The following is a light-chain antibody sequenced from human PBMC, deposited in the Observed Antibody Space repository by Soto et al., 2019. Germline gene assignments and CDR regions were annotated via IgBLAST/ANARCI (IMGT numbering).Light chain of an antibody. Sequence: DIQMTQSPSTLSASVGDRVTITCRASRSISSFLAWYQQKPGKAPNLLIYKASSLESGVPSRFSGSGSGTEFTLTISSLQPDDFATYYCQQYDSYSPYTFGQGTKLEIK. V-gene: IGKV1-5*03. CDR3: QQYDSYSPYT. CDR2: KAS. J-gene: IGKJ2*01. CDR1: RSISSF.